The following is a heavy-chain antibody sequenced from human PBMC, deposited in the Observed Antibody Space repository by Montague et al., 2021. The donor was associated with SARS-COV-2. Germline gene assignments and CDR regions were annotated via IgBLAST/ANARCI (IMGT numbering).Heavy chain of an antibody. V-gene: IGHV4-34*01. CDR1: DGSFSDYS. D-gene: IGHD1-1*01. J-gene: IGHJ4*02. CDR3: ARQRNDDVLDY. CDR2: INHRGST. Sequence: SETLSLTCAVYDGSFSDYSWTWIRQPPGKGLEWIGEINHRGSTNYNPSLKSRVTISVDTSKNQFSLKMTSVTAADTAVYYCARQRNDDVLDYWGQGTLVTVSS.